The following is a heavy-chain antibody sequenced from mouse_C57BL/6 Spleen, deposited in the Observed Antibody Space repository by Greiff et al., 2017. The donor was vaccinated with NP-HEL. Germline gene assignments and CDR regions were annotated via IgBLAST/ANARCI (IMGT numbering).Heavy chain of an antibody. D-gene: IGHD1-1*01. CDR1: GFNIKDYY. J-gene: IGHJ4*01. V-gene: IGHV14-2*01. CDR2: IDPEDGET. CDR3: ARDYGSSYGAMDY. Sequence: EVKVEESGAELVKPGASVKLSCTASGFNIKDYYMHWVKQRTEQGLEWIGRIDPEDGETKYAPKFQGKATITADTSSNTAYLQLSSLTSEDTAVYYCARDYGSSYGAMDYWGQGTSVTVSS.